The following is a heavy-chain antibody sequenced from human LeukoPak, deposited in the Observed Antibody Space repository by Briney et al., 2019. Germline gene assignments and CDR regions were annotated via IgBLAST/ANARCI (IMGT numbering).Heavy chain of an antibody. D-gene: IGHD4-23*01. CDR2: ISYDGSNK. CDR1: GFTFSSYG. Sequence: GGSLRLSCAASGFTFSSYGMHWVRQAPGKGLEWVAVISYDGSNKYYADSVKGRFTISRDNSKNTLYLQMNSLRAEDTAVYYCAKAYGGNSEYFQHWGQGTLVTVSS. V-gene: IGHV3-30*18. J-gene: IGHJ1*01. CDR3: AKAYGGNSEYFQH.